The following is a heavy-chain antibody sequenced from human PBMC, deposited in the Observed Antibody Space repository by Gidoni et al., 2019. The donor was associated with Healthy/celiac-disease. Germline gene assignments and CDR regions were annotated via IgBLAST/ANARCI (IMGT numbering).Heavy chain of an antibody. Sequence: QVQLQESGPGLVKPSETLSLTCTVSGGSISSYYWSWIRQPPGKGLEWIGYIYYSRSTNYNPSLKSRVTISVETSKNQFSMKLSSVTAADTAVYYGARTAINWSGHRGWFDHWGQGTLVTVSS. CDR2: IYYSRST. CDR3: ARTAINWSGHRGWFDH. D-gene: IGHD3-3*01. CDR1: GGSISSYY. J-gene: IGHJ5*02. V-gene: IGHV4-59*01.